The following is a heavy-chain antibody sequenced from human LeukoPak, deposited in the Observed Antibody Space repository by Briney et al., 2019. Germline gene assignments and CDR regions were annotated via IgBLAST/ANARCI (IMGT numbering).Heavy chain of an antibody. D-gene: IGHD3-16*01. CDR3: AVRLGGRAFDY. J-gene: IGHJ4*02. Sequence: PGGSLRLSCAASGFTFTSYGISWVRQAPGQGLEWMGWISAYNGNTNYAQKLQGRVTMTTDTSTSTAYMELRSLRSDDTAVYYCAVRLGGRAFDYWGQGTLVTVSS. CDR1: GFTFTSYG. V-gene: IGHV1-18*01. CDR2: ISAYNGNT.